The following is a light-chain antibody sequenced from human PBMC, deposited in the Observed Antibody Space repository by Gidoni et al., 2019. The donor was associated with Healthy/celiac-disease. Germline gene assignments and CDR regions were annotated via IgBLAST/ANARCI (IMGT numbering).Light chain of an antibody. V-gene: IGKV1-39*01. CDR2: AAS. Sequence: DIQMTQSPSSLSAPVGDRVTITCRASQSISSYLNWYQQKPGKAPKLLIYAASSLQSGVPSRFSGSGSGTDFTLTISSLQPEDFATYYCQQSYSTPYTFGQETKLEIK. CDR1: QSISSY. CDR3: QQSYSTPYT. J-gene: IGKJ2*01.